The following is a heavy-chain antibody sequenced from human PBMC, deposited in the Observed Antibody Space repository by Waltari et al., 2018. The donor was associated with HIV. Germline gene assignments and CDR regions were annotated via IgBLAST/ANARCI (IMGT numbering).Heavy chain of an antibody. CDR1: GYTFTGYY. CDR2: INPNSGGT. CDR3: ARSAITIFGVAMNWFDP. D-gene: IGHD3-3*01. Sequence: QVQLVQSGAEVKKPGASVKVSCKASGYTFTGYYMHWVRQAPGQGLEWMGWINPNSGGTNYAQKFQGWVTMTRDTSISTAYMELSRLRSDDTAVYYCARSAITIFGVAMNWFDPWGQGTLVTVSS. V-gene: IGHV1-2*04. J-gene: IGHJ5*02.